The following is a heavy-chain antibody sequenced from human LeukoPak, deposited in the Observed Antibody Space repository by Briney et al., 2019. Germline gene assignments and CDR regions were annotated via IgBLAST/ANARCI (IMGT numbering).Heavy chain of an antibody. D-gene: IGHD4-11*01. CDR2: ISYDGSNK. J-gene: IGHJ6*02. CDR3: ARDQTVTTERYDYYYYYGMDV. V-gene: IGHV3-30-3*01. CDR1: AFSFSSYA. Sequence: PGVLLRFSCAGSAFSFSSYAMPGVGEAPDKGLEWVAVISYDGSNKYYADSVKGRFTISRDNSKNTLYLQMNSLRAEDTAVYYCARDQTVTTERYDYYYYYGMDVWGQGTTVTVSS.